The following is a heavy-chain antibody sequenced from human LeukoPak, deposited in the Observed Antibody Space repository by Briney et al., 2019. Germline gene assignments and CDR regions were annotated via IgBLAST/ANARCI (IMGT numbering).Heavy chain of an antibody. CDR3: ARKEGGQLVNTRRWFDP. CDR2: INHSGST. V-gene: IGHV4-34*01. D-gene: IGHD6-13*01. J-gene: IGHJ5*02. Sequence: SETLSLTCAVYGGSFSDYYWSWIRQPPGKGLEWIGEINHSGSTHYNPSLKSRVTISVDTSKKHFSLQLRSVTAADTAVYYCARKEGGQLVNTRRWFDPWGQGTLVTVSS. CDR1: GGSFSDYY.